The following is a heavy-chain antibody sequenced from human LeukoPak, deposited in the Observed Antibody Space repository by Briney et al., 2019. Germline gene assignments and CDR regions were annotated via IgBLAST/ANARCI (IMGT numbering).Heavy chain of an antibody. CDR3: AKDQYGGNPQYYFDY. CDR2: ITSTGGDT. Sequence: GGALRLSCVGSGFTFASYAMSWVRQAPGKGREWVSAITSTGGDTYHADSVKGRFTISRDNSKNTLYLQMNSLRAEDTAIYYCAKDQYGGNPQYYFDYWGQGTLVTVSS. CDR1: GFTFASYA. V-gene: IGHV3-23*01. D-gene: IGHD4-23*01. J-gene: IGHJ4*02.